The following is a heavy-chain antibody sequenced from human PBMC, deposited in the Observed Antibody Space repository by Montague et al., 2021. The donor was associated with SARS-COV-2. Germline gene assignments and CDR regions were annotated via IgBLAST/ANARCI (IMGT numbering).Heavy chain of an antibody. CDR3: ARGQVTIFGVLIMLPAAGALDI. Sequence: NTNYNPSLKSRVTISVDTSKNQFSLKMNSVSAADTAVYYCARGQVTIFGVLIMLPAAGALDIWGRGTMVSVSA. J-gene: IGHJ3*02. V-gene: IGHV4-34*01. D-gene: IGHD3-3*01. CDR2: NT.